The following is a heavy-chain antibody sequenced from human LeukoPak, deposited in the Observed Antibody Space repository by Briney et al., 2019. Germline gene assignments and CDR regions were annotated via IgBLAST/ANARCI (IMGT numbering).Heavy chain of an antibody. CDR2: ISGSGGST. CDR1: GFTFSSYA. D-gene: IGHD3-3*01. CDR3: AKGPPITIFGVVITPFDY. V-gene: IGHV3-23*01. J-gene: IGHJ4*02. Sequence: QPGGSLRLSCAASGFTFSSYAMSWVRQAPGKGLEWVSAISGSGGSTYYADSVKGRFTISRDNSKSTLYLQMNSLRAEDTAVYYCAKGPPITIFGVVITPFDYWGQGTLVTVSS.